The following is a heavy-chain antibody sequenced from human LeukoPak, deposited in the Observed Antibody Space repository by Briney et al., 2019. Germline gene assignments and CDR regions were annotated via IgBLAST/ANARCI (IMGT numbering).Heavy chain of an antibody. V-gene: IGHV3-9*03. J-gene: IGHJ4*02. Sequence: PGGSLRLSCVASGFTFENYAMHWVRQTPEKGLEWVSGISWNSGSIGYADSVKGRFTISRDNAKNSLYLQMNSLRAEDMALYYCAKDVSATVAGYFDYWGQGTLVTVSS. D-gene: IGHD6-19*01. CDR1: GFTFENYA. CDR2: ISWNSGSI. CDR3: AKDVSATVAGYFDY.